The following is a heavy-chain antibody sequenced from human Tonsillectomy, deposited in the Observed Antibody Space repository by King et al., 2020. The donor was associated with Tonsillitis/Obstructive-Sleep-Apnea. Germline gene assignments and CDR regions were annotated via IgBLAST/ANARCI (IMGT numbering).Heavy chain of an antibody. J-gene: IGHJ4*02. CDR3: AKDLSSWYWSYFDY. D-gene: IGHD6-13*01. CDR2: ISGSGGST. Sequence: QLVQSGGGLVQPGGSLRLSCAASGFTFSSYAMSWVRQAPGKGLEWVSGISGSGGSTDYADSVKGRFTISRDNSKNTLYLQMSSLRAEDTAVYYCAKDLSSWYWSYFDYWGQGTLVTVSS. V-gene: IGHV3-23*04. CDR1: GFTFSSYA.